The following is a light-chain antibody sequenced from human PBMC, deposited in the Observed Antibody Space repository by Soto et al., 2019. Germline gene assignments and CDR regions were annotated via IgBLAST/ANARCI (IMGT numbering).Light chain of an antibody. CDR1: SSDVGGYNY. Sequence: QSALTQPASVSGCPGQTITISCTGTSSDVGGYNYVSWYQQHPGQAPKLMIYDVSNRPSGVSNRFSGSKSGNTASLTISGLQAEDEADYYCSSYTSSSPVVFGGGTKVTVL. CDR2: DVS. CDR3: SSYTSSSPVV. J-gene: IGLJ2*01. V-gene: IGLV2-14*01.